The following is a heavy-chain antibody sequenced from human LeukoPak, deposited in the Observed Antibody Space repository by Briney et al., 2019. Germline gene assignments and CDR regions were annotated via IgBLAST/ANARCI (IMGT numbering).Heavy chain of an antibody. CDR2: IYGSGST. V-gene: IGHV4-59*12. CDR3: AREGGPYRPLDY. Sequence: PSETLSLTCTVSGGSISSYYWSWIRQPPGKGLEWIGHIYGSGSTNYNPSLKSRVTLSVDTSKNQFSLKLTSVTAADTAVHYCAREGGPYRPLDYSGQGTLVTVSS. CDR1: GGSISSYY. J-gene: IGHJ4*02.